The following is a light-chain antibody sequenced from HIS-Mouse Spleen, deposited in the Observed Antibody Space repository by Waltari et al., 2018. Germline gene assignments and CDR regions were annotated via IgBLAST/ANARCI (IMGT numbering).Light chain of an antibody. CDR2: AAS. CDR3: QQLNSYPPT. Sequence: IQLTLSPSFLSASVGDRVIITCRASQGSSSYLAWYQQKPAIAPKLLIYAASTLQSGVPSRFSGSGSGTGFTLPIRSLQPEDFATYYCQQLNSYPPTVGQGTKVEIK. V-gene: IGKV1-9*01. J-gene: IGKJ1*01. CDR1: QGSSSY.